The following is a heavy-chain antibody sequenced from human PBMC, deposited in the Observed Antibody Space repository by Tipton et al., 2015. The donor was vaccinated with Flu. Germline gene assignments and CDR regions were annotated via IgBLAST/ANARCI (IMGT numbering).Heavy chain of an antibody. D-gene: IGHD5-12*01. CDR1: GGSISSGSYY. J-gene: IGHJ3*01. V-gene: IGHV4-61*02. CDR2: IYTSGST. CDR3: ARDLRGYRGYTGGDAFDV. Sequence: TLSLTCTVSGGSISSGSYYWSWIRQPAGKGLEWIGRIYTSGSTNYNPSLKSRVTISVDTSKNQFSLKLSSVTAADTAVYYCARDLRGYRGYTGGDAFDVWGQGTMVTVSS.